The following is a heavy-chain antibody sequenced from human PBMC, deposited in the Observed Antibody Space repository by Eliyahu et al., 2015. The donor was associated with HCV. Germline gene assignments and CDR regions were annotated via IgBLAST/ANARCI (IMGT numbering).Heavy chain of an antibody. CDR2: IXHSGST. D-gene: IGHD1-26*01. CDR1: GGSFSGYY. Sequence: QVQLQQWGAGLLKPSXTLSLTCXVYGGSFSGYYXXWIRQPPGKGLEGXGEIXHSGSTNYNPSLKSRVTISVDTSKNQFSLKLSSVTAADTAVYYCARGRGTRPGWLPSSGSYDYWGQGTLVTVSS. V-gene: IGHV4-34*01. J-gene: IGHJ4*02. CDR3: ARGRGTRPGWLPSSGSYDY.